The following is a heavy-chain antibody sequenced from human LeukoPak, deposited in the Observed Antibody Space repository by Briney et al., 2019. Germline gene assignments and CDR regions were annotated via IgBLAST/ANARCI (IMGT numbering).Heavy chain of an antibody. V-gene: IGHV4-59*12. CDR2: IYYSGST. J-gene: IGHJ4*02. CDR1: GGSISSYY. Sequence: KPSETLSLTCTVSGGSISSYYWSWIRQPPGKGLEWIGYIYYSGSTNYNPSLKSRVTISVDTSKNQFSLKLSSVTAADTAVYYCARDYSLWSGSNFDYWGQGTLVTVSS. D-gene: IGHD3-3*01. CDR3: ARDYSLWSGSNFDY.